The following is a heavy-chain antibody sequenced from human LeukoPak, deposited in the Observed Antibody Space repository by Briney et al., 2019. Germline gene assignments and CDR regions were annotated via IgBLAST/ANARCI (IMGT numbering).Heavy chain of an antibody. D-gene: IGHD4-11*01. V-gene: IGHV1-2*02. CDR2: INPNSGGT. Sequence: ASVKVSCKASGYTFTGYYMHWVRQAPGHGLEWMGWINPNSGGTNHAQKFQGRVTMTRDTSISTAYMELSRLRSDDTAVYYCARDGVTTVTPGMDYWGQGTLVTVSS. CDR3: ARDGVTTVTPGMDY. J-gene: IGHJ4*02. CDR1: GYTFTGYY.